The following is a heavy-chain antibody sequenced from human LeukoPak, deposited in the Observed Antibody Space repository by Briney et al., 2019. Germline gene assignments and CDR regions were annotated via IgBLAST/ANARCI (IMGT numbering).Heavy chain of an antibody. Sequence: ASVKVSCTASGYTFTGYYMHWVRQAPGQGLVWMGWINPNSGGTNYAQKFQGRVTMTRDTSISTAYMELSRLRSDDTAVYYCASPYDSSGDLRVWGQGTLVTVSS. CDR3: ASPYDSSGDLRV. J-gene: IGHJ4*02. D-gene: IGHD3-22*01. CDR1: GYTFTGYY. V-gene: IGHV1-2*02. CDR2: INPNSGGT.